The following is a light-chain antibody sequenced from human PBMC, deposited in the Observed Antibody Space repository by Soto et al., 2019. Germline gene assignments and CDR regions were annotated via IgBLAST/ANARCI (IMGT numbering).Light chain of an antibody. J-gene: IGLJ7*01. CDR1: TGAVTSGHY. CDR2: DTS. CDR3: LLSYSGALVV. Sequence: QTVVTQEPSLTVSPGGTVTLTCGPSTGAVTSGHYPYWFQQKPGQAPRTLIYDTSNKHSWTPARFSGSLLGGKAALTLSGAQPEDEAEYYCLLSYSGALVVFGGGTQLTVL. V-gene: IGLV7-46*01.